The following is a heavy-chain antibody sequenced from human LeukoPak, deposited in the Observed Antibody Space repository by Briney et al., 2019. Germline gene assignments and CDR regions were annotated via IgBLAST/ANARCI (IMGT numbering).Heavy chain of an antibody. D-gene: IGHD2-15*01. CDR3: GRVSCGGNCYSLIGTFDI. V-gene: IGHV1-69*13. CDR1: GYTITNNY. J-gene: IGHJ3*02. CDR2: ILPIFGTT. Sequence: ASVKVSCKASGYTITNNYMHWVRQAPGQGLEWMGGILPIFGTTNYAQKFQARVTITADESTSTAYMKMSSLRSEDTAVYYCGRVSCGGNCYSLIGTFDIWGQGTMVTVSS.